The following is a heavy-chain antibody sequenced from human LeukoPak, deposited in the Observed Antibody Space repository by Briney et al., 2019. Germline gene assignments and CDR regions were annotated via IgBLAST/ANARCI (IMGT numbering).Heavy chain of an antibody. D-gene: IGHD5/OR15-5a*01. CDR1: GFTVSSNY. Sequence: PGGSLRLSCAASGFTVSSNYMTWVRQAPGQGLEWVSVIYFGGTTYYADSVKGRFTISRDNSKNAVYLQMHSLRVEDTAVYYCARGDGVYVYWGQGTLVTVSS. V-gene: IGHV3-53*01. CDR3: ARGDGVYVY. CDR2: IYFGGTT. J-gene: IGHJ4*02.